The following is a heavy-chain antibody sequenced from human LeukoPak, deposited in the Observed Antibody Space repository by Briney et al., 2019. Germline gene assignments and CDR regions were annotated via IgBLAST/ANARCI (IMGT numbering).Heavy chain of an antibody. D-gene: IGHD3-22*01. J-gene: IGHJ4*02. Sequence: GGSLGLSCAASGFSVSSNYMTWVRQAPGKGLEWVSVIYSGDTTYYADSVKGRFTISRDDSTNTLYLQMNSLRAEDTAVYYCAKDDDSSGYYPDFWGQGTLVTVSS. V-gene: IGHV3-66*01. CDR3: AKDDDSSGYYPDF. CDR2: IYSGDTT. CDR1: GFSVSSNY.